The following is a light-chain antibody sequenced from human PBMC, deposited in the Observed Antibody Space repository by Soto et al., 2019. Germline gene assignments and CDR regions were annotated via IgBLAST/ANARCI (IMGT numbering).Light chain of an antibody. CDR1: TSNIGAHYD. CDR3: QSYDSSLSSYV. CDR2: GYI. V-gene: IGLV1-40*01. Sequence: QSVLTPPPSVSGAPGQRVTIACTGTTSNIGAHYDVHWYQHIPGTAPKLLIYGYIHRPSGVPDRFSGSKSDTSASLAITGLQAEDEADYYCQSYDSSLSSYVFGPGTKVTVL. J-gene: IGLJ1*01.